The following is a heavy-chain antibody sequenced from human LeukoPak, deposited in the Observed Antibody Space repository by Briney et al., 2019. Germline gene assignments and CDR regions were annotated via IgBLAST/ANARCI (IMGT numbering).Heavy chain of an antibody. D-gene: IGHD5-24*01. Sequence: PSETLSLTCTDSVGSISTYYWNWIRQPPGQGLEWIGYIYYSGSTNYNPSLKSRVTISVDTSKNQFSLKLSSVTAADTAVYYCAREDRDGYHSLFNSWGQGTLVTVSS. CDR3: AREDRDGYHSLFNS. CDR1: VGSISTYY. J-gene: IGHJ4*02. CDR2: IYYSGST. V-gene: IGHV4-59*01.